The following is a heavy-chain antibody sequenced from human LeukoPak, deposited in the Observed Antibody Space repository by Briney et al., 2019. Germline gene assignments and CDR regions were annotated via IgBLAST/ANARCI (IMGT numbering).Heavy chain of an antibody. CDR1: GGTFSSYA. CDR3: ARDKPLGYCSGGSCLRAFDY. Sequence: SVKVSCMASGGTFSSYAISWVRQAPGQGLEWMGGIIPIFGTANYAQKFQGRVTITADESTSTAYMELSSLRSEDTAVYYCARDKPLGYCSGGSCLRAFDYWGQGTLVTVSS. D-gene: IGHD2-15*01. V-gene: IGHV1-69*01. J-gene: IGHJ4*02. CDR2: IIPIFGTA.